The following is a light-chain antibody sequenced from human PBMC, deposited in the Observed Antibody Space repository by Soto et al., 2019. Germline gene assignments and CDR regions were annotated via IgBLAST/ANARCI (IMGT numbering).Light chain of an antibody. V-gene: IGKV1-9*01. CDR3: QQLNSFPIT. J-gene: IGKJ5*01. CDR1: QVISSY. Sequence: DIQLTQAPSFLSASAGDRVTITCRASQVISSYLAWYQQKPGRAPKLLIYAASTLQSGVPSRFSGSGSGTEFTLTITSLQPEEFATYYGQQLNSFPITFGQGTRLEIK. CDR2: AAS.